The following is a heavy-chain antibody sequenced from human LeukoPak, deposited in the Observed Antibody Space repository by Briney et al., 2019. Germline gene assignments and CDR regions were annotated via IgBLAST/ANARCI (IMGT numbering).Heavy chain of an antibody. CDR1: GYTFTGYY. CDR2: INPNSGGT. Sequence: EASVNVSSKASGYTFTGYYMHWVRQAPEQGLEWMGWINPNSGGTNYAQEVQGRVNMTRDTSISTGYMELSRLRSDDTAVYYFAILTCYYPHDAFDIWGQGTMVTVSS. D-gene: IGHD3-9*01. J-gene: IGHJ3*02. V-gene: IGHV1-2*02. CDR3: AILTCYYPHDAFDI.